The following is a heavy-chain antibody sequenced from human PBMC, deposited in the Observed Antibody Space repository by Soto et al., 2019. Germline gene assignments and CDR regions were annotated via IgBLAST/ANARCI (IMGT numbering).Heavy chain of an antibody. J-gene: IGHJ4*02. Sequence: SVKVACKASGYTFTRYGISRVRQPHGQGLEWMGCISAYNGNTNYAQKLQGRVTMTTDTSTSTAYMELRSLKSDHTPVYYCARDAAGAHDFDIWGQGPLVSLSS. CDR1: GYTFTRYG. V-gene: IGHV1-18*01. CDR3: ARDAAGAHDFDI. CDR2: ISAYNGNT. D-gene: IGHD3-10*01.